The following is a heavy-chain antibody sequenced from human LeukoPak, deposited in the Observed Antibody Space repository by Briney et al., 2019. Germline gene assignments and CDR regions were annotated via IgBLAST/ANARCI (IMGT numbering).Heavy chain of an antibody. J-gene: IGHJ6*02. CDR2: ISYDGSNK. D-gene: IGHD6-13*01. Sequence: GGSLRLSCAASGFTFSSYAMHWVRQAPGKGLEWVAVISYDGSNKYYADSVKGRFTISRDNSKNTLYLQMNSLRAEDTAVYYCARDRGGAGYSGSWTYLYYYYYGMDVWGQGTTVTVSS. CDR1: GFTFSSYA. V-gene: IGHV3-30*04. CDR3: ARDRGGAGYSGSWTYLYYYYYGMDV.